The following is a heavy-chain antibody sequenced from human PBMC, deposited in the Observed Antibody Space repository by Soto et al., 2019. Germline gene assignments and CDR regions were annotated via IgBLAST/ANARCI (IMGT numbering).Heavy chain of an antibody. Sequence: ASVKVSCKASGYTFTDYYMHWVRQAPGQGLEWRGWINPNSGGTNYAQKFQGRVTMTRDTSISTAYMELNRLRSDDTAVYYCARDQSPSSGWPGMDVWGQGTTVTVSS. CDR1: GYTFTDYY. CDR3: ARDQSPSSGWPGMDV. V-gene: IGHV1-2*02. J-gene: IGHJ6*02. D-gene: IGHD6-19*01. CDR2: INPNSGGT.